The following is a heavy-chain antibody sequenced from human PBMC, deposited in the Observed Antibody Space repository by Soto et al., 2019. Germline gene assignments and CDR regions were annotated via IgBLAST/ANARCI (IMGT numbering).Heavy chain of an antibody. CDR1: GYTFTSYG. D-gene: IGHD1-1*01. CDR2: ISAYNGNT. Sequence: ASVKVSCKASGYTFTSYGISWVRQAPGQGLEWMGWISAYNGNTNYAQKLQGRVTMTTDTSTSTAYMELRSLRSDDTAVYYCARDHPTVVMAPEPIDYWGQGTLVTVPQ. CDR3: ARDHPTVVMAPEPIDY. V-gene: IGHV1-18*04. J-gene: IGHJ4*02.